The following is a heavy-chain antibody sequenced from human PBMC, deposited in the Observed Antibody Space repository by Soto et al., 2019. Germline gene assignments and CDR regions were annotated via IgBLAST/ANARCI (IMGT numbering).Heavy chain of an antibody. D-gene: IGHD4-17*01. Sequence: QITLKESGPTLVKPTQTLTLTCTFSGFSLSTSGVGVGWIRQPPGKALEWLALIYWDDDKRYSPSLKSRLTITKDTSKNQVVLTMTNVDPVDTATYYCAHSVPTTVTTSHFDYWGQGTLVTVSS. V-gene: IGHV2-5*02. CDR3: AHSVPTTVTTSHFDY. CDR1: GFSLSTSGVG. J-gene: IGHJ4*02. CDR2: IYWDDDK.